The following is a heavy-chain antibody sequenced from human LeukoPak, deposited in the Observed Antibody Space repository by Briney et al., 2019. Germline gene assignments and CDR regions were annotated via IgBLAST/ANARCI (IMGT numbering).Heavy chain of an antibody. CDR2: TYYRSKWYN. CDR1: GDSVSNNSAA. D-gene: IGHD3-10*01. Sequence: SQTLSLTYAISGDSVSNNSAAWHWLRQSPSRGLEWLGRTYYRSKWYNDYAVSVKSRITINPDTSKNQFSLQLNSVTPEDTAVYYCARVLWFGELFDYWGQGTLVTVSS. J-gene: IGHJ4*02. CDR3: ARVLWFGELFDY. V-gene: IGHV6-1*01.